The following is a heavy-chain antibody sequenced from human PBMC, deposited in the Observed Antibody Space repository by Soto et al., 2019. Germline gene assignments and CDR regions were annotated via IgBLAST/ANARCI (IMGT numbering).Heavy chain of an antibody. Sequence: ASVNVSCKASGGTFSSYAISWVRQAPGQGLEWMGGIIPIFGTSNYAQKFQGRVTITADKSTSTAYMELSSLRSEDTAVYYCAGERDCTNGVGCTRTPPGFDYWGKGTLVTVSS. V-gene: IGHV1-69*06. D-gene: IGHD2-8*01. CDR1: GGTFSSYA. J-gene: IGHJ4*02. CDR3: AGERDCTNGVGCTRTPPGFDY. CDR2: IIPIFGTS.